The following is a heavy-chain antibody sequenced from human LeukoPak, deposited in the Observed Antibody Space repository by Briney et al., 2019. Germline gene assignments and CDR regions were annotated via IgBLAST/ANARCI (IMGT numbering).Heavy chain of an antibody. V-gene: IGHV4-39*07. CDR2: LYYTGST. Sequence: SETLSLTCSVSGGSINNSDYYWAWIRQPSGKGLEWIGSLYYTGSTYYNPSLKSRVTISIDTSKNQFSLKLTAADTAVYYCARDRGGYFDYWGQGTLVTVSS. J-gene: IGHJ4*02. CDR1: GGSINNSDYY. CDR3: ARDRGGYFDY. D-gene: IGHD3-10*01.